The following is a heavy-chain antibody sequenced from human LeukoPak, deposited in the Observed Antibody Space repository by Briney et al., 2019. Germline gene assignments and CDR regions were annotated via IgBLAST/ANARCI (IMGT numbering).Heavy chain of an antibody. CDR1: GFTFSTYS. CDR2: ISGSGEST. Sequence: GGSLRLSCAASGFTFSTYSMNWVRQPPGERLEWVSTISGSGESTYYTDSLKGRFTISRDNSKNTVYLHMNSLRAEDTAVYYCARVNGPVLTGKLDCWGQGTLVTVSS. J-gene: IGHJ4*02. CDR3: ARVNGPVLTGKLDC. D-gene: IGHD3-9*01. V-gene: IGHV3-23*01.